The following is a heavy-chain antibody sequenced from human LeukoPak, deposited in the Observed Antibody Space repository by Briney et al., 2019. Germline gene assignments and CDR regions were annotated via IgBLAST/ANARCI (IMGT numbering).Heavy chain of an antibody. CDR1: GGSVIGYY. CDR2: VYYSGST. CDR3: ARIHRYCSGGACYVLDN. V-gene: IGHV4-59*02. J-gene: IGHJ4*02. Sequence: LSETLSLTCVVSGGSVIGYYWGWIRQPPGRGLEWIGYVYYSGSTNYNPSFKSRITISVDTSRNQFSLQLSSVTAADTAVYYCARIHRYCSGGACYVLDNWGQGTLVAVSS. D-gene: IGHD2-15*01.